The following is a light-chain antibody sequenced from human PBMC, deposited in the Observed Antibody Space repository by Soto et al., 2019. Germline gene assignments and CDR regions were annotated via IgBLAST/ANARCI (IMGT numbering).Light chain of an antibody. CDR3: QVWDSSSDVWV. Sequence: SYELSQPSSVSVAPGQTARITCWGSNIGTKTVHWYRQKPGQAPVVVVFDDSDRPSGIPERFSGSTSGNTATLAINRVEAGDEGDYYCQVWDSSSDVWVFGGGTQLTVL. CDR1: NIGTKT. J-gene: IGLJ3*02. V-gene: IGLV3-21*02. CDR2: DDS.